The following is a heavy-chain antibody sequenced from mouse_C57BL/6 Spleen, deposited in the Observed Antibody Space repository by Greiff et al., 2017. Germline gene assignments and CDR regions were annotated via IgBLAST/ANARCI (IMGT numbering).Heavy chain of an antibody. J-gene: IGHJ2*01. D-gene: IGHD1-1*01. V-gene: IGHV1-64*01. CDR2: IHPNSGST. CDR1: GYTFTSYW. CDR3: ARDYYGSDYFDY. Sequence: QVQLQQPGAELVKPGASVKLSCKASGYTFTSYWMHWVKQRPGQGLEWIGMIHPNSGSTNYNEKFKSKATLTVDKSSSTAYMQLSSLTSEDSAFYYCARDYYGSDYFDYWGQGTTLTVSS.